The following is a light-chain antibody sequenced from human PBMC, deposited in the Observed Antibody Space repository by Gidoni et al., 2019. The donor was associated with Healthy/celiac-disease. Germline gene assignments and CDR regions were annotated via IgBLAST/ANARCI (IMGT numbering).Light chain of an antibody. Sequence: QSVLTQPPSASGTPGQRVTISGSGSSSNIGSNYVYWYQQLPGTAPKLLIYRNNQRPPGVPDRFSGSKSGTSASLAISGLRSEDEADYYCAAWDDSLSAVVFGGGTKLTVL. CDR2: RNN. CDR1: SSNIGSNY. CDR3: AAWDDSLSAVV. J-gene: IGLJ2*01. V-gene: IGLV1-47*01.